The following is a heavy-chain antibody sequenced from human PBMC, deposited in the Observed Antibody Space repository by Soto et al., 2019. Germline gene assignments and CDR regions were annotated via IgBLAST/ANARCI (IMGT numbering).Heavy chain of an antibody. CDR2: IYYSGST. Sequence: SETLSLTCTVSGGSISSGDYYWSWIRQPPGKGLEWIGYIYYSGSTYYNPSLKSRVTISVDTSKNQFSLKLSSVTAADTAVYYCARVVVPAARRGWCLDYWGQGTLVTVPQ. J-gene: IGHJ4*02. CDR1: GGSISSGDYY. CDR3: ARVVVPAARRGWCLDY. V-gene: IGHV4-30-4*01. D-gene: IGHD2-2*01.